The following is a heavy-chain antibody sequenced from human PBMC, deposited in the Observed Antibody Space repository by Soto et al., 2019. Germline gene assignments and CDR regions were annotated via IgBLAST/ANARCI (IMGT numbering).Heavy chain of an antibody. CDR1: GFTFSSYS. Sequence: EVQLVESGGGLVKPGGSLRLSCAASGFTFSSYSMNWFRQAPGKGLEWVSSISSSSSYIYYADSVKCRFTISRDNAKNSLYLQMNSLRAEDTAVYYCARDLPLSIAAANLDYWGQGTLVTVSS. J-gene: IGHJ4*02. CDR3: ARDLPLSIAAANLDY. V-gene: IGHV3-21*01. CDR2: ISSSSSYI. D-gene: IGHD6-13*01.